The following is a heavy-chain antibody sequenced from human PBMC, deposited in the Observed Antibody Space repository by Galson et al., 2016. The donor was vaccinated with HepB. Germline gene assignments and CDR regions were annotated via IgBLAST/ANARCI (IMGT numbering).Heavy chain of an antibody. CDR2: XXYXXXAE. V-gene: IGHV3-30*18. CDR1: GFTLTNYG. D-gene: IGHD2-21*01. J-gene: IGHJ4*02. Sequence: SLRLSCAASGFTLTNYGMHWVRQAPGKGLXXVAXXXYXXXAEYYADSVKGRLTISRDNSENTMYLQMSSLRTEDTAVYYCAKDLWINKWTNYFDYWGQGTLVTVSS. CDR3: AKDLWINKWTNYFDY.